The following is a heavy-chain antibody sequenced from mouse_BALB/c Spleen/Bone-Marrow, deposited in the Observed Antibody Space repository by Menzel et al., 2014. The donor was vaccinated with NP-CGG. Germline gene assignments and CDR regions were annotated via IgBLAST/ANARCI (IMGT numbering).Heavy chain of an antibody. Sequence: EVQLVESGPELVKPGASMKISCKASGYSFTGYTMNWVKQSHGKNLEWIGLINPYNGGTGYNQKFKGKATLTVGKSSSTAYMELLSLTSEDSAVYYCARKPPIYYDFALDYWGQGTTLTVSS. CDR2: INPYNGGT. V-gene: IGHV1-18*01. J-gene: IGHJ2*01. D-gene: IGHD2-4*01. CDR3: ARKPPIYYDFALDY. CDR1: GYSFTGYT.